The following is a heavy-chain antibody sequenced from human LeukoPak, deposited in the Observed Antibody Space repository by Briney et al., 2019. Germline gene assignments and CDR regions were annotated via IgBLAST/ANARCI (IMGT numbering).Heavy chain of an antibody. Sequence: SQTLSLTCAISGDSVSSNSAAWTWIRQSPARGLEWLARTYYRSKWYNDYAVSVKSRITINPDTSKNQFSLQLNSVTPEDTAVYYCARAPSHPTVTTLHFDYWGQGTLVTVSS. CDR1: GDSVSSNSAA. J-gene: IGHJ4*02. V-gene: IGHV6-1*01. D-gene: IGHD4-11*01. CDR2: TYYRSKWYN. CDR3: ARAPSHPTVTTLHFDY.